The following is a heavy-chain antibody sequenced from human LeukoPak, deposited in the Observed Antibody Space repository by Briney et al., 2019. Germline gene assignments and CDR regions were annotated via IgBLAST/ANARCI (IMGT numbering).Heavy chain of an antibody. J-gene: IGHJ4*02. Sequence: SETLSLTCTVSGNSISSGDYYWSWIRQPAWKGLEWIGRIYTSGSTTYNPSLKSRVTISGDTSENQFSLRLSSVTDADTAVYYCARASYSYDISGWVPFDYWGQGTLVTVSS. V-gene: IGHV4-61*02. CDR2: IYTSGST. CDR1: GNSISSGDYY. D-gene: IGHD3-22*01. CDR3: ARASYSYDISGWVPFDY.